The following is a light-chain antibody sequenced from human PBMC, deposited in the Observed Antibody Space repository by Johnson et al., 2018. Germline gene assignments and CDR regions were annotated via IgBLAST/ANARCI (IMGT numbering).Light chain of an antibody. V-gene: IGLV1-51*02. CDR3: GTWDSSLSAGNV. CDR2: ENN. Sequence: QSVLTQPPSVSAAPGQKVTISCSGSSSNIGNNYVSWYQQLPGTAPKLLIYENNKRPSGIPERFSGSKSGTSATLGITGLQTGDEADYYYGTWDSSLSAGNVFGTGTKVTVL. CDR1: SSNIGNNY. J-gene: IGLJ1*01.